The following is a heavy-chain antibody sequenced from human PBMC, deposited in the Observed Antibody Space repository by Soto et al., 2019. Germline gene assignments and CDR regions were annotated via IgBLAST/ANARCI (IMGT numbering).Heavy chain of an antibody. Sequence: SETLSLTCTVSGGSISSYYWSWIRQPPGKGLEWIGYIYYSGSTNYNPSLKSRVTISVDTSKNQFSLKLSSVTAADTAVYYCARHHSSSWYNAFDIWGQGTMVTV. D-gene: IGHD6-13*01. V-gene: IGHV4-59*08. CDR2: IYYSGST. CDR3: ARHHSSSWYNAFDI. CDR1: GGSISSYY. J-gene: IGHJ3*02.